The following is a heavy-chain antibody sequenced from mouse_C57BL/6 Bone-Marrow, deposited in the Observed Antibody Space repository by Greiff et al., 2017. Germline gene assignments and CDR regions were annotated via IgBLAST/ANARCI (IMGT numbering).Heavy chain of an antibody. CDR3: ARHGDYAAWFAY. CDR2: LYPGVGFT. CDR1: GYSFTNYW. V-gene: IGHV1-63*01. D-gene: IGHD2-13*01. J-gene: IGHJ3*01. Sequence: QVQLQQSGPELVRPGTSVKMSCKASGYSFTNYWIGWAKQSPGHGLDWIGDLYPGVGFTNYNEKFKGKATLNEDKSSSTAYMQFSSLTSEDSAIYYGARHGDYAAWFAYWGQGTLVTVSA.